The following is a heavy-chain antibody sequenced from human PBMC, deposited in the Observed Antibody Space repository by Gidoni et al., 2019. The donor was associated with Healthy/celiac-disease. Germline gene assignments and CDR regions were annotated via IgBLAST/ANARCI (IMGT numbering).Heavy chain of an antibody. CDR3: ARGSSSGDY. Sequence: EVQLVESGGGLVKPGGSLRLSCAASGFTFSSYSMNWVRQAPGKWLEWVSSISISSSYIYYADSVKGRFTISRDNAKNSLYLQMNSLRAEDTAVYYCARGSSSGDYWGQGTLVTVSS. J-gene: IGHJ4*02. CDR1: GFTFSSYS. D-gene: IGHD6-13*01. CDR2: ISISSSYI. V-gene: IGHV3-21*01.